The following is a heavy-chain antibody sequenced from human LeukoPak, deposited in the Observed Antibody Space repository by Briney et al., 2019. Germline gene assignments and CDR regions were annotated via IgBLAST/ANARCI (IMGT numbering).Heavy chain of an antibody. CDR1: GGSISSYY. D-gene: IGHD3-10*01. V-gene: IGHV4-59*01. J-gene: IGHJ3*02. CDR2: IYCSGST. CDR3: ARGGEIYAFDI. Sequence: SETLSLTCTISGGSISSYYWSWIRQPPGKGLEWIGYIYCSGSTDYNPSLKSRVTISVDTSKNQFSLKLSSVTAADTAVYYCARGGEIYAFDIWGQGTVVTVSS.